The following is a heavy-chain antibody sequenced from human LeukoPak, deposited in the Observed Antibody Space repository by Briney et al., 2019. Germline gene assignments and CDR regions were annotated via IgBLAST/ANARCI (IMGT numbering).Heavy chain of an antibody. CDR2: IYPGDSGT. CDR3: ARPGCSSTTCYSYYYYGMDV. V-gene: IGHV5-51*01. Sequence: GESLKISCKGSGYNFTNYWIGSVRQMPGKGLEWMGIIYPGDSGTRFSPSFQGQVTISADKSISTAYLQWSSLKASDTAIYYCARPGCSSTTCYSYYYYGMDVWGQGTTVTVSS. CDR1: GYNFTNYW. D-gene: IGHD2-2*01. J-gene: IGHJ6*02.